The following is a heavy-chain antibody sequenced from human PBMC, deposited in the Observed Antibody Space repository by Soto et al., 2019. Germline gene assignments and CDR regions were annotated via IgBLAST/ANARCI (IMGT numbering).Heavy chain of an antibody. J-gene: IGHJ5*02. D-gene: IGHD3-10*01. V-gene: IGHV4-31*02. CDR3: ARDLKGYSYGPGWFDP. Sequence: WTWIRQHPGKGLEWIGYTFPGGSTYNPSLESRVTISVDMSKNQFSLKLTSVTAADTATYYCARDLKGYSYGPGWFDPWGQGALVTVSS. CDR2: TFPGGST.